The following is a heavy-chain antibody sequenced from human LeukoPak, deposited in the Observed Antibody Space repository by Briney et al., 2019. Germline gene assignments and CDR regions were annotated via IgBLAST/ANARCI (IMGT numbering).Heavy chain of an antibody. CDR2: ISWNSGSI. CDR1: GFTFDDFA. V-gene: IGHV3-9*01. D-gene: IGHD3-3*01. J-gene: IGHJ4*02. CDR3: AKDSRITIFRVIDY. Sequence: AGGSLGLSCAASGFTFDDFAMHWVRQAPGRGLEWVSGISWNSGSIGYADSVKGRFTISRDNAKNSLYLQMNSLRAEDTALYYCAKDSRITIFRVIDYWGQGSLVTVSS.